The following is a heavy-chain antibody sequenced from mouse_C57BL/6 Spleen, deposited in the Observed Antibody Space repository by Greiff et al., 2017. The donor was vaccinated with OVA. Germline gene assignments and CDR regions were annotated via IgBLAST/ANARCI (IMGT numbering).Heavy chain of an antibody. CDR1: GYAFTSSW. CDR2: INPRDGAT. Sequence: QVQLQQSGPELVKPGASVKISCKASGYAFTSSWMNWVKQRPGKGLEWIGLINPRDGATNYNEKFKSKAPLTADKSSSTAYMQLSSLTSEDSAVDCCERGGRGDFAYWGKGTTVTVSA. J-gene: IGHJ3*01. D-gene: IGHD3-3*01. V-gene: IGHV1-82*01. CDR3: ERGGRGDFAY.